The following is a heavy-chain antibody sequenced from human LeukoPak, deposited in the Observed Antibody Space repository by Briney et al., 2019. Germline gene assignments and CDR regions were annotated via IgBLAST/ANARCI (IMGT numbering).Heavy chain of an antibody. CDR3: AREAGGSGWFDY. J-gene: IGHJ4*02. CDR1: GGSISSYY. Sequence: DPSETLSLICTVSGGSISSYYWSWIRQPPGKGLEWIGYIYYSGSTNYNPSLTSRVTISIDTSKNQFSLKLTSVTAADTAVYYCAREAGGSGWFDYWGQGTLVTVSS. D-gene: IGHD6-19*01. CDR2: IYYSGST. V-gene: IGHV4-59*01.